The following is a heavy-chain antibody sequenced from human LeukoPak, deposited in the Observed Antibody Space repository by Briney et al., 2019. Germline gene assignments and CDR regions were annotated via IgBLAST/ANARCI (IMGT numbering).Heavy chain of an antibody. V-gene: IGHV4-61*01. CDR1: GDPNSSYSDYK. D-gene: IGHD5-12*01. J-gene: IGHJ4*02. Sequence: SETLSLTCTVSGDPNSSYSDYKWTWIRQPPGKGLEWIGYIYHSGSTNYNPSLKSRVTISVDTSRNQFSLKLTSVTAADTAVYYCAREYSAFDYWGQGTLVTVSS. CDR3: AREYSAFDY. CDR2: IYHSGST.